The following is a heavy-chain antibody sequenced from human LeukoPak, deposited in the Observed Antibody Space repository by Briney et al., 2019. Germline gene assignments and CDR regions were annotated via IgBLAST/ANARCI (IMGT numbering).Heavy chain of an antibody. J-gene: IGHJ4*02. D-gene: IGHD1-7*01. V-gene: IGHV4-59*01. CDR3: ARGLLYWNYHYFDY. CDR2: IYYSGST. Sequence: SETLSLTCTVSGGSISSYYWSWIRQPPGRGLEWIGYIYYSGSTNYNPSLKSRVTISVDTSKNQFSLKLSSVTAADTAVYYCARGLLYWNYHYFDYWGQGTLVTVSS. CDR1: GGSISSYY.